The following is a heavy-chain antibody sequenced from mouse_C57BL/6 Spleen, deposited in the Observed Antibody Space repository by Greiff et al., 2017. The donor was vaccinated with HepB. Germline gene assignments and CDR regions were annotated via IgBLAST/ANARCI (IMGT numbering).Heavy chain of an antibody. D-gene: IGHD1-1*01. CDR3: AREELHYYYGRYFDV. CDR1: GYAFSSYW. V-gene: IGHV1-80*01. J-gene: IGHJ1*03. CDR2: IYPGDGDT. Sequence: QVQLKQSGAELVKPGASVKISCKASGYAFSSYWMNWVKQRPGKGLEWIGQIYPGDGDTNYNGKFKGKATLTADKSSSTAYMQLSSLTSEDSAVYFCAREELHYYYGRYFDVWGTGTTVTVSS.